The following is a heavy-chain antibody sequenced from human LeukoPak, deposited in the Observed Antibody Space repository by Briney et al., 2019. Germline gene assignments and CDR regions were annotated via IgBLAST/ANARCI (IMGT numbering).Heavy chain of an antibody. Sequence: GASVKVSCKASGYTFTGCYMHWVRQAPGQGLEWMGWINPNSGGTNYAQKFQGRVTMTRDTSISTAYMGLSRLRSDDTAVYYCAREESITMIVVVHNPFDPWGQGTLVTVSS. CDR3: AREESITMIVVVHNPFDP. CDR1: GYTFTGCY. J-gene: IGHJ5*02. V-gene: IGHV1-2*02. D-gene: IGHD3-22*01. CDR2: INPNSGGT.